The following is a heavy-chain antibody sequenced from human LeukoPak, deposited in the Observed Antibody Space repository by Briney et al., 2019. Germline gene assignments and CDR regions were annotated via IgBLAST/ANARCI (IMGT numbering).Heavy chain of an antibody. Sequence: ASVKVSCKASGYTFTSYGISWVRQAPGQGLEWMGWISAFNGNTNYAQKLQGRVTMTTDTSTSTAYMELRSLRSDDTAVYYCARSRVKYSSSWYPQVIGYWGQGTLVTVSS. V-gene: IGHV1-18*01. CDR1: GYTFTSYG. CDR2: ISAFNGNT. CDR3: ARSRVKYSSSWYPQVIGY. D-gene: IGHD6-13*01. J-gene: IGHJ4*02.